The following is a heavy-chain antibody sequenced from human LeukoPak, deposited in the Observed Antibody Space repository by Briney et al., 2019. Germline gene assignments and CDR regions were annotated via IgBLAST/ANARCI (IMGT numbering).Heavy chain of an antibody. D-gene: IGHD6-13*01. CDR3: AKDGRAAAGQDY. V-gene: IGHV3-23*01. Sequence: GGSLRLSCAGSGFPFSSYPISWVRQPPGKGLEWVSAITASGDSTYSADSVKGRFTISRDNSKNTLYLQMNSLRAEDTAVYYCAKDGRAAAGQDYWGQGTLVTVSS. CDR2: ITASGDST. J-gene: IGHJ4*02. CDR1: GFPFSSYP.